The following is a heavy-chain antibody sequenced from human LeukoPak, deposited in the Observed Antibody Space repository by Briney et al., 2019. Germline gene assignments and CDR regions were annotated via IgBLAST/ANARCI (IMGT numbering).Heavy chain of an antibody. V-gene: IGHV4-34*01. CDR3: AGGRRITIFGVPMGGYYFDY. J-gene: IGHJ4*02. D-gene: IGHD3-3*01. CDR2: INHSGST. CDR1: GGSSSGYY. Sequence: PSETLSLTCAVYGGSSSGYYWSWIRQPPGKGLEWIGEINHSGSTNYNPSLKSRVTISVDTSKNQFSLKLSSVTAADTAVYYCAGGRRITIFGVPMGGYYFDYWGQGTLVTVSS.